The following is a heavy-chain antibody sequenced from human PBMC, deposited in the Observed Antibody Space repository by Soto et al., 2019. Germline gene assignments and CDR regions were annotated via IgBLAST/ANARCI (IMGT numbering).Heavy chain of an antibody. CDR1: GFTFSGDA. D-gene: IGHD3-10*02. CDR2: ISTTSTYI. CDR3: VRDYVMDV. J-gene: IGHJ6*02. Sequence: GGSLRLSCAASGFTFSGDAMNWVRQAPGKGLEWVSSISTTSTYIHYADSVKGRFTISRDNANNSLHLQMNSLRAEDTAVYYCVRDYVMDVWGQGTTVTVSS. V-gene: IGHV3-21*01.